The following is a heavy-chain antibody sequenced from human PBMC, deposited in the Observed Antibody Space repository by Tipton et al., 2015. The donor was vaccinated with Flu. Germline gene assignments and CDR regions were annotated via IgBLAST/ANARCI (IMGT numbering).Heavy chain of an antibody. CDR3: ARRDYSNYVSDPKNWFDP. Sequence: TLSLTCTVSGGPISSGGDYWSWIRQHPGKGLEWIGNIHYSGSPHYNPSLKSRVTISIDTSKHQLSLRLRSVTAADTAVYYCARRDYSNYVSDPKNWFDPWGQGTLVTVSS. CDR2: IHYSGSP. J-gene: IGHJ5*02. CDR1: GGPISSGGDY. V-gene: IGHV4-30-2*03. D-gene: IGHD4-11*01.